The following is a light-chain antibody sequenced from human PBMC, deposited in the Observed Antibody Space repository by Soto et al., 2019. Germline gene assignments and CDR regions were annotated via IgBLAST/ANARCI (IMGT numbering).Light chain of an antibody. CDR1: QSVSSN. J-gene: IGKJ4*01. CDR2: GAS. CDR3: QMYNNWVGT. V-gene: IGKV3-15*01. Sequence: EIVMTQSPATLSVSPGERATLSCRASQSVSSNLAWYQQKPGQAPRLLIYGASTRATGIPATFSGSGSGTDFTLTINSLQSEDFAVYYCQMYNNWVGTFGGGTKVDIK.